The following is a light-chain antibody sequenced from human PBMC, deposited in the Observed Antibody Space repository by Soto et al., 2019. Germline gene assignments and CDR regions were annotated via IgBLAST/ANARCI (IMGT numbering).Light chain of an antibody. CDR2: DAS. Sequence: EIFLTQSPDTLSLSPGERAMLSCRASQSVTNYIAWYQQRPGQAPRLLIYDASNRASGVPARFSGSGSGTDFTLTISDLEPADFGLYYCQQRLNWPPGFGQGTKVDIK. V-gene: IGKV3-11*01. CDR1: QSVTNY. J-gene: IGKJ1*01. CDR3: QQRLNWPPG.